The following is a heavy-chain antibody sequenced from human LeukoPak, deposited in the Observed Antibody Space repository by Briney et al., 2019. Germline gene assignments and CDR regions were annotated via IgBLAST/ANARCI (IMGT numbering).Heavy chain of an antibody. CDR2: IKQDGSEK. V-gene: IGHV3-7*01. J-gene: IGHJ6*03. D-gene: IGHD3-16*01. CDR3: AKGSKAVMFTSDHYMDV. CDR1: GFTLRSYW. Sequence: PGGSLRLSCAASGFTLRSYWMSWVRQAPGKGLQWVANIKQDGSEKYYVDSVKGRFTISRDNAKNSFYLQMNSLRAEDTAVYYCAKGSKAVMFTSDHYMDVWGKGATVTISS.